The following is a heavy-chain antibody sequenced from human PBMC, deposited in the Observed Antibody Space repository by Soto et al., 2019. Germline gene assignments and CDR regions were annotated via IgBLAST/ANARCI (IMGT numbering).Heavy chain of an antibody. CDR3: ARDGVYYYGSGSYSDY. V-gene: IGHV3-21*01. D-gene: IGHD3-10*01. CDR2: ISSSSSYI. Sequence: EVQLVESGGGLVKPGGSLRLSCAASRFTFSSYSMNWVRQAPGKGLEWVSSISSSSSYIYYADSVKGRFTISRDNAKNSLYLQMNSLRAEDTAVYYCARDGVYYYGSGSYSDYWGQGTLVTVSS. J-gene: IGHJ4*02. CDR1: RFTFSSYS.